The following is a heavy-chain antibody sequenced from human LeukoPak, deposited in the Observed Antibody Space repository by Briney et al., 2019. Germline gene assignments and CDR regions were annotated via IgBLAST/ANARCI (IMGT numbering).Heavy chain of an antibody. CDR2: ISWDSGSI. CDR3: AGGYSSGLFY. V-gene: IGHV3-9*01. Sequence: GSSLRLSCAPSGDTFDDYAMHWVRRAPGGGLEWVSGISWDSGSIGYADSVKGRFTISRDKANNSLYLQMNSLRAVETAWYYCAGGYSSGLFYWGERTLGTVSS. J-gene: IGHJ4*02. D-gene: IGHD6-19*01. CDR1: GDTFDDYA.